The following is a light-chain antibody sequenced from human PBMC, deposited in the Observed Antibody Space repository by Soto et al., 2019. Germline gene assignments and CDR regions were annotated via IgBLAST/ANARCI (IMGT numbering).Light chain of an antibody. CDR3: QQVSGHPLS. V-gene: IGKV1-9*01. J-gene: IGKJ4*01. CDR2: DAS. CDR1: QGISSY. Sequence: IQFTQSRSSLSASVGDRVTITCRASQGISSYLGCYQQKPGKAPNLLIYDASTLHSGVPSRFSGSASGTEFTLTISSLQPEDFATYYCQQVSGHPLSFGGGTKVDIK.